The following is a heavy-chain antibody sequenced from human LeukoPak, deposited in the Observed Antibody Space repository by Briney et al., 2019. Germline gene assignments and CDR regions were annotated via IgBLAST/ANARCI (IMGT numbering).Heavy chain of an antibody. J-gene: IGHJ4*02. Sequence: GGSLRLSCVASGFSISDYILNWVRQAPGKGLEWVSYISSSSSTIYYADSVKGRFTISRDNAKNSLYLQMNSLRAEDTAVYYCARDGITGHDYWGQGTLVTVSS. D-gene: IGHD1-20*01. V-gene: IGHV3-48*04. CDR2: ISSSSSTI. CDR3: ARDGITGHDY. CDR1: GFSISDYI.